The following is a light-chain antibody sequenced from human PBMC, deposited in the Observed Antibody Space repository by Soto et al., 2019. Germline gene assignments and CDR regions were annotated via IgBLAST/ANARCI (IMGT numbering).Light chain of an antibody. J-gene: IGLJ1*01. V-gene: IGLV2-14*01. CDR3: SSYTTSTTPSYV. CDR2: GVS. Sequence: QSALTQPASVSGSPGQSITISCTGTSSDVGGYNSVSWYQQHPGKAPKLMIYGVSSRPSGVSNRFSGSKSGNTASLTISGLQTEDEADYYCSSYTTSTTPSYVVGTGTKLTVL. CDR1: SSDVGGYNS.